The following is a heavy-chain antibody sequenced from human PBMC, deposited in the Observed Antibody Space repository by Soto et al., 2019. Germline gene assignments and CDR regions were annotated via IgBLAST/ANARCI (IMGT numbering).Heavy chain of an antibody. CDR1: GSSVSNKTYY. J-gene: IGHJ4*02. V-gene: IGHV4-61*01. Sequence: SETLSLTCSVSGSSVSNKTYYWSWIRPPPGKRLEWSGYVYYSGTTNYNPSLKSRVTISVDLSKNQFSLRLSSVITADTALYYCARTTAVPNTLRSRYFFDYWGQGTLVTVSS. CDR2: VYYSGTT. D-gene: IGHD4-17*01. CDR3: ARTTAVPNTLRSRYFFDY.